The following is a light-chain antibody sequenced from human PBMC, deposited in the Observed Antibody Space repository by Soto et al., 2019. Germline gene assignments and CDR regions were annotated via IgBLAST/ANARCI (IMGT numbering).Light chain of an antibody. CDR2: EVN. CDR3: CSYGGDRI. J-gene: IGLJ2*01. V-gene: IGLV2-23*02. Sequence: QSVLTQPASVSGSPGQSIAISCTGTSSNVGGYNFVSWYQQHPGKAPKLLIYEVNKRPSGVSNRFSGSKSDNTASLTISGLQADDEADYYCCSYGGDRIFGGGTKLTVL. CDR1: SSNVGGYNF.